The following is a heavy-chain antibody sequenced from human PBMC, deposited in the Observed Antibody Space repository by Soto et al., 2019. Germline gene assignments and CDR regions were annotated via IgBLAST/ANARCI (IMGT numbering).Heavy chain of an antibody. V-gene: IGHV4-30-2*01. CDR3: ARELLFYDSDGFSWDDAFDI. CDR2: IYQSGST. J-gene: IGHJ3*02. CDR1: GGSLSSSAYS. Sequence: QMHLQESGSGLVKPSQTLSLTCAVSGGSLSSSAYSWSWIRQPPGKGLEWIGFIYQSGSTYYNPSLKSRVTMSLDRPKNQFSLKLSSVTVADTAVYYCARELLFYDSDGFSWDDAFDIWGQGTMVTVSS. D-gene: IGHD3-22*01.